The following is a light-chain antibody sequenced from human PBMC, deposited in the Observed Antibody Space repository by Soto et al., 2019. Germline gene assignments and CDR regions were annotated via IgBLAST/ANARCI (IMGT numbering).Light chain of an antibody. CDR3: QQYHNWPPIT. J-gene: IGKJ5*01. CDR2: GAS. Sequence: EIVLTHSPATLSLSPCDTATLSFSASESTSCYLAWYQQKPGQAPRLLINGASTRATGVPARFSGWGSGTEFTLTISSLQSEDFAVYYCQQYHNWPPITFGQGTRLEI. V-gene: IGKV3-15*01. CDR1: ESTSCY.